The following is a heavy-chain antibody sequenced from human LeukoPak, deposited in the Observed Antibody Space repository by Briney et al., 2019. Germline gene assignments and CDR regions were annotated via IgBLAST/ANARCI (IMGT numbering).Heavy chain of an antibody. CDR3: ARAAYAHGLDV. CDR2: IKNKANNYAT. J-gene: IGHJ6*02. V-gene: IGHV3-72*01. CDR1: GSSFSDHY. Sequence: GGSLRLSCAASGSSFSDHYMDWVRQAPGRGLEWVGRIKNKANNYATEYAASVRGRFTVSRDDSKSSLSLQMNSLKSEDTAVYYCARAAYAHGLDVWGQGTTVTVSS. D-gene: IGHD4-17*01.